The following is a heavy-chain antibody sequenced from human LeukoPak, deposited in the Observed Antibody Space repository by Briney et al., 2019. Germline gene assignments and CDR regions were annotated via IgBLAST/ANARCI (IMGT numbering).Heavy chain of an antibody. CDR3: ARALALWFYDFWSGYCDY. D-gene: IGHD3-3*01. J-gene: IGHJ4*02. CDR2: INPSGGST. V-gene: IGHV1-46*03. CDR1: GYTFTSYY. Sequence: ASVKVSCKASGYTFTSYYMHWVRQAPGQGLEWMGIINPSGGSTSYAQKFQGRVTMTRDTSTSTVYMELSSLRSEDTAVYYCARALALWFYDFWSGYCDYWGQGTLVTVSS.